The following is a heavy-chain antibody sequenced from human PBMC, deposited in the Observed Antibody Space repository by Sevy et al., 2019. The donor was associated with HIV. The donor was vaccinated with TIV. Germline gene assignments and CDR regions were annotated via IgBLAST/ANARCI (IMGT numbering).Heavy chain of an antibody. D-gene: IGHD3-22*01. CDR2: MNWKGDNT. CDR1: GFTFSDYA. V-gene: IGHV3-20*04. CDR3: ARNTYYYDSTGYGAFDL. J-gene: IGHJ3*01. Sequence: GGSLRLSCVASGFTFSDYAMSWVRQPPGKGLEWVSSMNWKGDNTGYADSLKGRFTISREGTKNSLFLQIKSLRVEDTALYYCARNTYYYDSTGYGAFDLWGQGTMVTVSS.